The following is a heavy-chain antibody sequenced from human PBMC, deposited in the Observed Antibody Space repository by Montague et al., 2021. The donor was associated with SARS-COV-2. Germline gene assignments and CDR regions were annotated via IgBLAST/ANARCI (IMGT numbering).Heavy chain of an antibody. CDR1: GDSISSYY. CDR2: IYTSQST. CDR3: ERGRGSLCIGVLRPGKDCFDP. Sequence: SETLSLTCDVYGDSISSYYCSWTRMPARQGKEWIGRIYTSQSTNNNPSPTSQVTMSVDTSKNQFYLKLSSVSVADTAAYYCERGRGSLCIGVLRPGKDCFDPWGQGTLVAVSS. V-gene: IGHV4-59*10. J-gene: IGHJ5*02. D-gene: IGHD1-26*01.